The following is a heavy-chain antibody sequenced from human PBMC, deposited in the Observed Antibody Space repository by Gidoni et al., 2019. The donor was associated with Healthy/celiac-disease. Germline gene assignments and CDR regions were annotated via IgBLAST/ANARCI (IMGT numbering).Heavy chain of an antibody. Sequence: QVQLVQSGAVVKKPGASVKVSCKASGYTFTSYGISWVRQAPGQGLEWMGWISAYNGNTNYAQKLQGRVTMTTDTSTSTAYMELRSLRSDDTAVYYCARDGDIVVVPAARRGGSFDPWGQGTLVTVSS. V-gene: IGHV1-18*01. J-gene: IGHJ5*02. CDR1: GYTFTSYG. CDR3: ARDGDIVVVPAARRGGSFDP. CDR2: ISAYNGNT. D-gene: IGHD2-2*01.